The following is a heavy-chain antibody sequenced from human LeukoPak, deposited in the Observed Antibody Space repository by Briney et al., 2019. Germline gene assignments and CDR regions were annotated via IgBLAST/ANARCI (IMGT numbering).Heavy chain of an antibody. V-gene: IGHV1-46*01. Sequence: ASVKVSCKASGYTFTSYFMHWVRQAPGQGLEWMGIINPSGGRATYAQKFQGRVTMTRDVSTSTVYMELSSLRFEDTAVYFCAREGYCRGGTCYSFDYWGQGTLVTVSS. J-gene: IGHJ4*02. CDR1: GYTFTSYF. CDR3: AREGYCRGGTCYSFDY. D-gene: IGHD2-15*01. CDR2: INPSGGRA.